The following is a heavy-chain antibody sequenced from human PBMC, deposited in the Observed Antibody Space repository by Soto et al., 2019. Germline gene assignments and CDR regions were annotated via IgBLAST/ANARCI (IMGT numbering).Heavy chain of an antibody. D-gene: IGHD3-9*01. J-gene: IGHJ4*02. CDR2: INHSGTT. Sequence: SETLSLTCAAYGGSFSGYSWSWVRQPPGKGLEWIGEINHSGTTYYNTSLESRVTISVGTSKDQFSLKLSSLTAADTAVYYCAGRGYDILTGYYNDYWGQGTLVTVSS. CDR1: GGSFSGYS. V-gene: IGHV4-34*01. CDR3: AGRGYDILTGYYNDY.